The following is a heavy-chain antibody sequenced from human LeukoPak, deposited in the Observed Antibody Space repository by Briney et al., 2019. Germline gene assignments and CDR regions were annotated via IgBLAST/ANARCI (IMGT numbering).Heavy chain of an antibody. CDR3: SRDLRVRGLYFVY. CDR2: ISSSGSGSTE. Sequence: GVLRLSCGASGFTFSSYELTGVRQAPGKGLEWLSYISSSGSGSTEFYADTVKGRFTIYRDNANDSLYLDMNSLRAEGTAVYYFSRDLRVRGLYFVYWGQGTLVTVSS. V-gene: IGHV3-48*03. J-gene: IGHJ4*02. D-gene: IGHD3-10*01. CDR1: GFTFSSYE.